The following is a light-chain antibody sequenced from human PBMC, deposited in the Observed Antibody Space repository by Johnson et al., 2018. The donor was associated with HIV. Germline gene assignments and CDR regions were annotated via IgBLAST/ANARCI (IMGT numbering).Light chain of an antibody. V-gene: IGLV1-51*01. CDR1: SSNIGNNY. Sequence: QSVLTQPPSVSAAPGQKVTISCSGSSSNIGNNYVSWYQQLPGTAPKLLIYDNNKRPSGIPDRFSGSKSGTSATLGITGLQTGDEADYYCGTWDTSLSAYVSGTVTTVTVL. J-gene: IGLJ1*01. CDR3: GTWDTSLSAYV. CDR2: DNN.